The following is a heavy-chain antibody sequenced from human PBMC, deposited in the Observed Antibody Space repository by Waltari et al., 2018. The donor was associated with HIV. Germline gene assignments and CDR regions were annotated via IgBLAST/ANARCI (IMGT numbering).Heavy chain of an antibody. D-gene: IGHD3-22*01. CDR1: GFTFSSYW. V-gene: IGHV3-74*01. Sequence: EVQLVESGGGLVQPGGSLRLSCAASGFTFSSYWMHWVRQAPGKGLVCVSSIKSDGSSTSYADSVKGRFTISRDNAKNTLYLQMNSLRAEDTAVYYCARDSPGDYYDSSGYYDYWGQGTLVTVSS. J-gene: IGHJ4*02. CDR2: IKSDGSST. CDR3: ARDSPGDYYDSSGYYDY.